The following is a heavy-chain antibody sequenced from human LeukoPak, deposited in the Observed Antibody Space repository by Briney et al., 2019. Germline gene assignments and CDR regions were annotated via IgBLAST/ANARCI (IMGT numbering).Heavy chain of an antibody. D-gene: IGHD1-1*01. CDR1: GGSISGYY. CDR3: ARDGPNWYDY. CDR2: IYYTGRP. J-gene: IGHJ4*02. Sequence: SETLSLTCTGSGGSISGYYWSWIRQPPGKGLEGIGYIYYTGRPNYNPSLKSRVTISVDTSKNQFSLKLPSVTAADTAVYYCARDGPNWYDYWGQGTLVTVSP. V-gene: IGHV4-59*01.